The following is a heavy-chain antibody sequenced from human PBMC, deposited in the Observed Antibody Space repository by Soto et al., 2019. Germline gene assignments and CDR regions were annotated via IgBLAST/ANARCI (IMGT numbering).Heavy chain of an antibody. CDR2: VTATAESA. V-gene: IGHV3-23*01. D-gene: IGHD3-10*01. Sequence: QPGGSLRLSCTPFGFNFDAYAMSWVRQAPGKGLEWVSAVTATAESAYYTDSVRGRFITTRDNSDNMLYLQMSSLRVEDTAIYFCARGRYYDSPQDLWGRGTQVTVSS. J-gene: IGHJ5*02. CDR3: ARGRYYDSPQDL. CDR1: GFNFDAYA.